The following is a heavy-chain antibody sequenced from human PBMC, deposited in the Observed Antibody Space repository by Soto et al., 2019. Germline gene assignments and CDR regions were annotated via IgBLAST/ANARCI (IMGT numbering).Heavy chain of an antibody. Sequence: WASVKVSCKASGGTFSSYAISWVRQAPGQGLEWMGGIIPIFGTANYAQKFQGRVTITADESTSTAYMELSSLRSEDTAVYYCARPMTGYYLFDYWGQGTLVTVSS. CDR2: IIPIFGTA. J-gene: IGHJ4*02. CDR3: ARPMTGYYLFDY. CDR1: GGTFSSYA. V-gene: IGHV1-69*13. D-gene: IGHD3-9*01.